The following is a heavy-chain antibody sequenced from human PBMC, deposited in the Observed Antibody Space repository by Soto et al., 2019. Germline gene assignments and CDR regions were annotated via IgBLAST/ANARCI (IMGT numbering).Heavy chain of an antibody. Sequence: ASVKVSCKAPGYTLTSYYMHWVRQAPGQGLEWMGIINPSGGSTNYAQKFQGRVTMTRDTSTSTVYMELSSLRSEDTAVYYCARNREQQRPKHYYDYGKDVWCQGRTATVSS. V-gene: IGHV1-46*03. CDR3: ARNREQQRPKHYYDYGKDV. CDR2: INPSGGST. J-gene: IGHJ6*02. D-gene: IGHD6-13*01. CDR1: GYTLTSYY.